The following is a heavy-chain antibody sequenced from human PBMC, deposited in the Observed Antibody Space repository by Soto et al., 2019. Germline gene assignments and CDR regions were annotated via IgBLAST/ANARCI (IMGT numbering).Heavy chain of an antibody. CDR2: IYYTGST. Sequence: PSETLSLTCTVSGDSISRYFWSWIRQPPGKGLEWLGFIYYTGSTNYNSPLKSRVTISVDTSKNQFSLKLSSVTAADTAVYYCARHAYGSGFYYGMDVWGQGTTVTVSS. CDR3: ARHAYGSGFYYGMDV. V-gene: IGHV4-59*08. CDR1: GDSISRYF. D-gene: IGHD3-10*01. J-gene: IGHJ6*02.